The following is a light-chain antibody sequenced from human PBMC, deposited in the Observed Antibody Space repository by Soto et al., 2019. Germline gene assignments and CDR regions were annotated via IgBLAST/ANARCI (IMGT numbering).Light chain of an antibody. CDR1: QSISSY. V-gene: IGKV1-39*01. Sequence: DIQLTQSPSSLSASVGDRVTITCRASQSISSYLNWYQQKPGKAPKLLIYAASSLQSGVPSRFSGSGSGTDFTLTISSLQPEDFATYYCQQGYSTPRTFGGGTKVDIK. CDR2: AAS. CDR3: QQGYSTPRT. J-gene: IGKJ4*01.